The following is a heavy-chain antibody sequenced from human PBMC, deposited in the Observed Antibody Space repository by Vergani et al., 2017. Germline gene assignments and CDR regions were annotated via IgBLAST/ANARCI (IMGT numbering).Heavy chain of an antibody. CDR1: GGSISSGGYY. V-gene: IGHV4-31*03. Sequence: QLQLQESGPGLVKPSETLSLTCTVSGGSISSGGYYWSWIRQHPGKGLEWIGYIYYSGSTYYNPSLKSRVTISVDTSKNQFSLKLSSVTAADTAVYYCARVGGGDSGYEIDSSGWKLFDYWGQGTLVTVSS. J-gene: IGHJ4*02. D-gene: IGHD6-19*01. CDR3: ARVGGGDSGYEIDSSGWKLFDY. CDR2: IYYSGST.